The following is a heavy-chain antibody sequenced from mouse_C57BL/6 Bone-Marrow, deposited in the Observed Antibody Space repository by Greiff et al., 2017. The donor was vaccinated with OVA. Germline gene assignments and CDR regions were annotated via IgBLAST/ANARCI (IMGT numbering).Heavy chain of an antibody. J-gene: IGHJ1*03. CDR3: ARTSYYGSRSVPYWYFDV. CDR2: IYPRDGST. Sequence: QVQLQQSDAELVKPGASVKISCKVSGYTFTDHTIHWMKQRPEQGLEWIGYIYPRDGSTKYNEKFKGKATLTADKSSSTAYMQLNSLTSEDSAVYFCARTSYYGSRSVPYWYFDVWGTGTTVTVSS. CDR1: GYTFTDHT. V-gene: IGHV1-78*01. D-gene: IGHD1-1*01.